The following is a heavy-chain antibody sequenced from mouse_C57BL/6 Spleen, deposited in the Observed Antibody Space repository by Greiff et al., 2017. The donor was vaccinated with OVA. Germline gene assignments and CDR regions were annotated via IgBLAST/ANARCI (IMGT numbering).Heavy chain of an antibody. J-gene: IGHJ2*01. Sequence: VQLQQSGAELVKPGASVKLSCKASGYTFTSYWMHWVKQRPGQGLEWIGLIHPNSGSTNYNEKFKSKATLTVDKSSSTAYMQLSRLTSEDAAVSYCARGGFYGYSDYWGQGTTLTVSS. CDR1: GYTFTSYW. CDR3: ARGGFYGYSDY. D-gene: IGHD1-1*02. CDR2: IHPNSGST. V-gene: IGHV1-64*01.